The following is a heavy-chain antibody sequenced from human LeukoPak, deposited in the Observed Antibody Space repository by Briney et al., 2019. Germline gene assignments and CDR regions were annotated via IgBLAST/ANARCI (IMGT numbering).Heavy chain of an antibody. CDR2: INHSGST. Sequence: SETLSLICAVYGGSFSGYYWSWIRQPPGKGLEWIGEINHSGSTNYNPSLKSRVAISVDTSKHQFSLKLSSVTAADTAVYYCARDTYYYDSSGHYHPYFDYWGQGTLVTVSS. CDR3: ARDTYYYDSSGHYHPYFDY. J-gene: IGHJ4*02. V-gene: IGHV4-34*01. CDR1: GGSFSGYY. D-gene: IGHD3-22*01.